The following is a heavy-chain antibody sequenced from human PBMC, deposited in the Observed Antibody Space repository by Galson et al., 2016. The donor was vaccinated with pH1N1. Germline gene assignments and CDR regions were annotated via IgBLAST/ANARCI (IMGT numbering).Heavy chain of an antibody. CDR2: INSDGSST. J-gene: IGHJ6*02. CDR3: ARARQPGLACYYYGMVV. D-gene: IGHD6-13*01. CDR1: GFTFSSYW. Sequence: SLRLSCAASGFTFSSYWMHWVRQAPGKGLVWVSRINSDGSSTSYADSVKGRFTISRDNATSTLYLQMNSLRDEDTAVYYCARARQPGLACYYYGMVVWGQGTTVTVSS. V-gene: IGHV3-74*01.